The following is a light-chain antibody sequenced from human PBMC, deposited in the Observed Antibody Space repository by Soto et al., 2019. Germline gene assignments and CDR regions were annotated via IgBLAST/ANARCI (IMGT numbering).Light chain of an antibody. CDR1: QSVSSN. CDR2: GAS. V-gene: IGKV3-15*01. Sequence: EIVMTQSPATLSVSPGERATLSCRASQSVSSNLAWYQQKPGQAPRLLIYGASTRATGLPARFSGSGSGTDFTLPISSLQSEDLAVYYCQQYNNWPPITFGQGTKLEIK. CDR3: QQYNNWPPIT. J-gene: IGKJ2*01.